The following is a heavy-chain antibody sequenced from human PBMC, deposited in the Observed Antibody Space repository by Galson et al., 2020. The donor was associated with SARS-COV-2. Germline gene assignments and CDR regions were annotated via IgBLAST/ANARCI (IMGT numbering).Heavy chain of an antibody. Sequence: SETLSLTCAVSGGSISSSNWWSWVRQPPGKGLEWIGEIYHSGSTNYNPSLKSRVTISVDKSKNQFSLKLSSVTAADTAVYYCARAQLELRDYYYYYMDVWGKGTTVTVSS. CDR3: ARAQLELRDYYYYYMDV. J-gene: IGHJ6*03. CDR2: IYHSGST. CDR1: GGSISSSNW. D-gene: IGHD1-7*01. V-gene: IGHV4-4*02.